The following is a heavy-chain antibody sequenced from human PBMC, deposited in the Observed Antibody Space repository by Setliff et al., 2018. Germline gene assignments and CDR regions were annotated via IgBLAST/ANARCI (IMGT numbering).Heavy chain of an antibody. CDR3: ARGASWNSAVAGPFYCDY. Sequence: AASVKVSCKASGGTFNSYGVTWVRQAPGQGLEWMGGTIPILGTANYAQKFQGRVTITTDESTSTAYMELSSLRSEDTAVYYCARGASWNSAVAGPFYCDYWGQGTLVTVSS. CDR1: GGTFNSYG. J-gene: IGHJ4*02. V-gene: IGHV1-69*05. CDR2: TIPILGTA. D-gene: IGHD6-19*01.